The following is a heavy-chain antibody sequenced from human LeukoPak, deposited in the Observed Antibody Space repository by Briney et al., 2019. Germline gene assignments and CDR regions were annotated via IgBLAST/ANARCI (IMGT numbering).Heavy chain of an antibody. D-gene: IGHD4-23*01. V-gene: IGHV3-30*02. Sequence: GGSLRLSCAASGFSFRNYGMYWVRQAPGKGLEGVSFIRDDGDDQYYADSVKGRFTISRDNTKNALFLQMNSLRVEDTAVYYCAKDEGDYGGSLDYWGQGTLVTVSS. CDR1: GFSFRNYG. J-gene: IGHJ4*02. CDR3: AKDEGDYGGSLDY. CDR2: IRDDGDDQ.